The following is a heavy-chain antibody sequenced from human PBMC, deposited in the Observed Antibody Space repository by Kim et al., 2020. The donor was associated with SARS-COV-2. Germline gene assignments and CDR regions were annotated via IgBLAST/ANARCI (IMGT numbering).Heavy chain of an antibody. CDR3: ARDLAVTGSTGSPVDS. J-gene: IGHJ5*01. Sequence: GGSLRLSCAASGFTFSNYWMTWVRQAPGKGLEWVASIKQDGSEKFYVDSVMGRFTIFRDNAENSLLLQMNSLRVDDTAFYYCARDLAVTGSTGSPVDSWGQGTLVTVSS. CDR2: IKQDGSEK. V-gene: IGHV3-7*01. CDR1: GFTFSNYW. D-gene: IGHD6-19*01.